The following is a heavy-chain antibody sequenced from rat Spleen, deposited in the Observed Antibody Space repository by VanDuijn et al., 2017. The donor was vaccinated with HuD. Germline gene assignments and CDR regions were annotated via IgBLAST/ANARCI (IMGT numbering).Heavy chain of an antibody. D-gene: IGHD1-12*02. Sequence: EVQLVESGGGLVQPGRSMKLSCAASGFTFSNYYMAWVRQAPTKGLEWVAYISTGGGITYYRDSVKGRFTISRDNAKSTLFLQMDSLRSEDTATYYCAKSRFYYYDGGYYCFNYWGQGVMVTVSS. CDR2: ISTGGGIT. CDR1: GFTFSNYY. V-gene: IGHV5-25*01. CDR3: AKSRFYYYDGGYYCFNY. J-gene: IGHJ2*01.